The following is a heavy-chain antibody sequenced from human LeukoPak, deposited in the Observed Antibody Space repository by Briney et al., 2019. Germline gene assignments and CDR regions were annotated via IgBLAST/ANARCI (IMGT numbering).Heavy chain of an antibody. CDR3: ARDTSGRFDP. CDR1: GGSVSSGSYY. J-gene: IGHJ5*02. Sequence: SETLSLTCTVSGGSVSSGSYYWSWIRQPPGKGLEWIGYIYYSGSTNYNPSLKSRVTISVDTSKNQFSLKLSSVTAADTAVYYCARDTSGRFDPWGQGTLVTVSS. D-gene: IGHD3-3*01. V-gene: IGHV4-61*01. CDR2: IYYSGST.